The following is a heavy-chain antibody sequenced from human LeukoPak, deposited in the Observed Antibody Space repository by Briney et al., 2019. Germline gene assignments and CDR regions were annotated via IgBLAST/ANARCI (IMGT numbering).Heavy chain of an antibody. D-gene: IGHD2-21*01. CDR1: GDSISSYY. V-gene: IGHV4-59*08. J-gene: IGHJ6*03. CDR2: IYYSGST. CDR3: ARGDCSGSICYSPMDV. Sequence: SETLSLTCTVSGDSISSYYWNWIRQPPGKGLEWIGYIYYSGSTNYNPSLKSRVTISVDTSKNQFSLKVSSVTAADTAVYYCARGDCSGSICYSPMDVWGTGTTVTVSS.